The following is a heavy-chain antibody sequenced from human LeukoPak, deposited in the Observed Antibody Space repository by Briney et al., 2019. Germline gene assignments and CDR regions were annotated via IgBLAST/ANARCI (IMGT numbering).Heavy chain of an antibody. V-gene: IGHV4-38-2*02. CDR1: GCSISSGYY. Sequence: SETLSLTCTVSGCSISSGYYWGWIRQPPGKGLEWIGSIYHSGSTYYNPSLKSRVTISVDTSKNQFSLKLSSVTAADTAVYYCARDPTYYYDSSGYYWGQGTLVTVSS. CDR2: IYHSGST. D-gene: IGHD3-22*01. CDR3: ARDPTYYYDSSGYY. J-gene: IGHJ4*02.